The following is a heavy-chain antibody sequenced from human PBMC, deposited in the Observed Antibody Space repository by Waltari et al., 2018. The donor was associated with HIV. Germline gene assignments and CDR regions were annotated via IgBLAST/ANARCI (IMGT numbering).Heavy chain of an antibody. V-gene: IGHV1-2*02. CDR2: INPKSGVT. Sequence: QLQLVQSGAEVKKPGASVKMSCKASGYTFTAYYMHWVRQAPGQGLEWMGWINPKSGVTNYAPKFQGRFTMTRDTTVTTAYMELNSLRSADSAMYFCATYYYDNSGHPYFDYWGQGTQVTVSS. D-gene: IGHD3-22*01. J-gene: IGHJ4*02. CDR1: GYTFTAYY. CDR3: ATYYYDNSGHPYFDY.